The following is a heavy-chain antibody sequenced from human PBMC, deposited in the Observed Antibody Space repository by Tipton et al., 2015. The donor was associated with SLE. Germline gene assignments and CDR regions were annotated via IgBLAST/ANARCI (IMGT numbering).Heavy chain of an antibody. D-gene: IGHD2/OR15-2a*01. CDR1: GGSITSNNYY. J-gene: IGHJ3*02. CDR3: ARSVLIVYDAFDI. Sequence: LRLSCTVSGGSITSNNYYWGWIRQPPGKGLEWIGSIYNSGTTYYNPSLKSRVTISVDTSKNQFSLTLRSVTAADTAVYYCARSVLIVYDAFDIWGQGTKVSVSS. V-gene: IGHV4-39*07. CDR2: IYNSGTT.